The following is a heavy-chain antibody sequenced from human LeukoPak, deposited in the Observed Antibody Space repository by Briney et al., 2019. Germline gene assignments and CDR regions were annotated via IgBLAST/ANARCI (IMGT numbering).Heavy chain of an antibody. CDR2: IYYSGST. D-gene: IGHD2-21*02. J-gene: IGHJ2*01. V-gene: IGHV4-39*01. Sequence: SETLSLTCTVSGGSISSSSYYWGWIRQPPGKGLEWIGSIYYSGSTYYNPSLKSRVTISVDTSKNQFSLKLSSVTAADTAVYYCARILLSAYCGGDCYSGWYFDLWGRGTLVTVSS. CDR3: ARILLSAYCGGDCYSGWYFDL. CDR1: GGSISSSSYY.